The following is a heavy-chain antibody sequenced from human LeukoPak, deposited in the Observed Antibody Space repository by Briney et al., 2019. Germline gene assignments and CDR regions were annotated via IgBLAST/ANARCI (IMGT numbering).Heavy chain of an antibody. J-gene: IGHJ4*02. Sequence: ASVKVSCKVSGYTLTELSMHWVRQAPGQGLEWMGGFDPEDGEIIYAQKFQGRVTMSADTSTDTAYMELSSLRSEDTAVYCCATNLATVVTPAYYWGQGTLVSVSS. CDR2: FDPEDGEI. D-gene: IGHD4-23*01. CDR1: GYTLTELS. V-gene: IGHV1-24*01. CDR3: ATNLATVVTPAYY.